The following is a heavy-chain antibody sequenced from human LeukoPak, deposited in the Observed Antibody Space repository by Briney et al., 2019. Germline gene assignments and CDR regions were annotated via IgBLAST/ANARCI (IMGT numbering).Heavy chain of an antibody. CDR1: GYSFPSYW. CDR2: IAPSDSYT. CDR3: ARHNNWGFDY. J-gene: IGHJ4*02. Sequence: GESLKISCKVSGYSFPSYWITWVRQMPGKGLEWMGRIAPSDSYTDYSPSFEGHVTMSAERSISTAYLQWSTLKASDTAIYYCARHNNWGFDYWDRGTLLTVSS. V-gene: IGHV5-10-1*01. D-gene: IGHD7-27*01.